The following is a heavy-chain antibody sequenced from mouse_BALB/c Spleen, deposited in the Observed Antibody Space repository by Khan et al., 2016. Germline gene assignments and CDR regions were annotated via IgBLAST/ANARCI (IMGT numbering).Heavy chain of an antibody. CDR1: VFTFTDYY. J-gene: IGHJ3*01. CDR2: IRNKAGGYTT. V-gene: IGHV7-3*02. Sequence: EVELVESGGGLVQTGGSLRLSCATSVFTFTDYYMTWVRQPPGKALEWLGFIRNKAGGYTTEYSASVKGRFTISRDNSQSILYLQMNTLRAEDSATYYCASLTGTIAYWGQGTLVTVSA. CDR3: ASLTGTIAY. D-gene: IGHD4-1*01.